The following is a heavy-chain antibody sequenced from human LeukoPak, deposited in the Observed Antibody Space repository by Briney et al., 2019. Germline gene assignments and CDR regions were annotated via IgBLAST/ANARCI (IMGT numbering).Heavy chain of an antibody. CDR3: ARGPSQLVEFYYYYYYMDV. Sequence: ASVKVSCKVSGYTLTELSMHWVRQAPGKGLEWMGGFDPEDGETIYAQKFQGRVTMTEDTSTDTDYLELSSLRSEDTAVYYCARGPSQLVEFYYYYYYMDVWGKGTTVTVSS. CDR2: FDPEDGET. V-gene: IGHV1-24*01. CDR1: GYTLTELS. D-gene: IGHD6-6*01. J-gene: IGHJ6*03.